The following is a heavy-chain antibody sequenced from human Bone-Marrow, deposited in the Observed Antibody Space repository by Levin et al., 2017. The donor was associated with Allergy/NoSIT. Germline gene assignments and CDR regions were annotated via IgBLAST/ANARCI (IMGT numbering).Heavy chain of an antibody. J-gene: IGHJ6*03. Sequence: PSETLSLTCTVSGASVNSGSNYWSWIRQSPGKGLEWIGYIDYSGSTIYNPSLRSRVTISADTSKNQFSLKLTSVTAADPAGYYCASDLDYYYYMDVWGKGTTVTVSS. CDR1: GASVNSGSNY. CDR3: ASDLDYYYYMDV. CDR2: IDYSGST. V-gene: IGHV4-61*01.